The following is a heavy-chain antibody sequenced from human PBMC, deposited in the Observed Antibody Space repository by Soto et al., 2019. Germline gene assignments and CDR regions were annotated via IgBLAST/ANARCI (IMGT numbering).Heavy chain of an antibody. Sequence: SETLSLTCSVSGGSLSKYYWSWIRQPAGKGLEWIGRISTSGHVVSKVSLRSRLTTSVDMSNNHFSLKLTSVTAADTAVYYCARDNNDFWSLYPLAFDYWGQGALVTVSS. CDR2: ISTSGHV. J-gene: IGHJ4*02. CDR3: ARDNNDFWSLYPLAFDY. D-gene: IGHD3-3*01. CDR1: GGSLSKYY. V-gene: IGHV4-4*07.